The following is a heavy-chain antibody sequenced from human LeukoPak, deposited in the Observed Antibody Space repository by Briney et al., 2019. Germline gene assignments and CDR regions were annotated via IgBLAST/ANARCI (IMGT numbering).Heavy chain of an antibody. CDR3: AIMHPYYDGSGYWVQ. V-gene: IGHV3-23*01. CDR1: GFTFGSYA. CDR2: ISTSGGSS. Sequence: GESMRLSWAASGFTFGSYAMSWVRQAEGKGLEWVSGISTSGGSSSYADSVKGRFTISRDNPRNTLYMEMNSLRAEDTALYYCAIMHPYYDGSGYWVQWGQGTLVTVSS. D-gene: IGHD3-22*01. J-gene: IGHJ4*02.